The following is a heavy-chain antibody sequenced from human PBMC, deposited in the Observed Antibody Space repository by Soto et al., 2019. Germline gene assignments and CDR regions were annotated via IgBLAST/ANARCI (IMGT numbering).Heavy chain of an antibody. J-gene: IGHJ5*02. V-gene: IGHV3-48*02. CDR3: ARGEGDYVWGSYRTYNWFDP. Sequence: GGSLRLSCAASGFTFSSYSMNWVRQAPGRGLEWVSYISSSRTIYYADSVKGRFTISRDNAKNSLYLQMNSLRDEDTAVYYCARGEGDYVWGSYRTYNWFDPWGQGTLATVSS. CDR2: ISSSRTI. D-gene: IGHD3-16*02. CDR1: GFTFSSYS.